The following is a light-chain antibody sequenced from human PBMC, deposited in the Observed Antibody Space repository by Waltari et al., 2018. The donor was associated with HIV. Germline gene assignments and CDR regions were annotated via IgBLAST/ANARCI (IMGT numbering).Light chain of an antibody. CDR1: QSIGRW. Sequence: DIQMTQSPSTVSAPVGDTVTITCRASQSIGRWLAWYQQKPGEAPKLLIYETSTLETGVPSIFSGSGSGTKFTLTVSRLQPEDFATYYCQQYNSHSRTFGQGTRVEIK. J-gene: IGKJ1*01. CDR3: QQYNSHSRT. V-gene: IGKV1-5*03. CDR2: ETS.